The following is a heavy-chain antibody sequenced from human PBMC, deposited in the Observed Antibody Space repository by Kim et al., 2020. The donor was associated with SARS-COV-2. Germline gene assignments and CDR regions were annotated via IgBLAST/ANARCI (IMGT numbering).Heavy chain of an antibody. V-gene: IGHV3-33*01. CDR3: ARSSGATWYYGMDV. J-gene: IGHJ6*02. Sequence: GGSLRLSCAASGFTFSSYGMHWVRQAPGKGLEWVAVIWYDGSNKYYADSVKGRFTISRDNSKNTLYLQMNSLRAEDTAVYYCARSSGATWYYGMDVWGQGTTVTVSS. D-gene: IGHD3-3*01. CDR2: IWYDGSNK. CDR1: GFTFSSYG.